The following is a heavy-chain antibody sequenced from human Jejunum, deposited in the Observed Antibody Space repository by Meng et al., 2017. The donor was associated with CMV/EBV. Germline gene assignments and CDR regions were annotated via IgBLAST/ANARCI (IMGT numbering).Heavy chain of an antibody. D-gene: IGHD6-6*01. J-gene: IGHJ4*02. V-gene: IGHV4-4*02. CDR2: IYHSGST. Sequence: LTCAVSGGSISSSNWWSWVRQPPGKGLEWIGEIYHSGSTNYNPSLKSRVTISVDKSKNQFSLKLSSVTADTAVYYCARYDSSSSAFDYWGQGTLVTVSS. CDR1: GGSISSSNW. CDR3: ARYDSSSSAFDY.